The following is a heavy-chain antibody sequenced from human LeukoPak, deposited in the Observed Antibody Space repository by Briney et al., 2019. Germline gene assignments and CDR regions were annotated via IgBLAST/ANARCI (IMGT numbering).Heavy chain of an antibody. CDR1: GGSISSGGYY. Sequence: LSLTCTVSGGSISSGGYYWSWIRQHPGKGLEWIGYIYYSGSTYYNPSLKSRVTISVDTSKNQFSLKLSSVTAADTAVYYCAGRYYDSSGYIFQHWGQGTLVTVSS. J-gene: IGHJ1*01. D-gene: IGHD3-22*01. V-gene: IGHV4-31*03. CDR3: AGRYYDSSGYIFQH. CDR2: IYYSGST.